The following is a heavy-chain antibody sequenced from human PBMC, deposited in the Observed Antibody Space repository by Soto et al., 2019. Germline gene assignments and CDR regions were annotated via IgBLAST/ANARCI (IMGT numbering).Heavy chain of an antibody. Sequence: ASVKVSCKASGYTFTSYGISWVRQAPGQGLEWMGWISAYNGNTNYAQKLQGRVTMTTDTSTSTAYMELRSLRSDDTAVYYCARDPRKRNYDILTVFLGMDVWGQGTTVTVSS. CDR2: ISAYNGNT. V-gene: IGHV1-18*01. CDR1: GYTFTSYG. CDR3: ARDPRKRNYDILTVFLGMDV. J-gene: IGHJ6*02. D-gene: IGHD3-9*01.